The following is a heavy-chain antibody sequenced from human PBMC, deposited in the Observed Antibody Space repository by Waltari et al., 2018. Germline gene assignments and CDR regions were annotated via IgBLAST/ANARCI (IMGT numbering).Heavy chain of an antibody. J-gene: IGHJ5*02. CDR1: GFTVSRNY. Sequence: EVQLVESGGGLIKPGGSMRLSCTASGFTVSRNYISWVRQAPGKGLESVSVIYSGGRTYYADSVKGRFTISRDNSKNTLYLQMNSLRAEDTAVYYCARVSFFSGWDPWGQGTLVTVSS. D-gene: IGHD6-19*01. CDR2: IYSGGRT. V-gene: IGHV3-53*01. CDR3: ARVSFFSGWDP.